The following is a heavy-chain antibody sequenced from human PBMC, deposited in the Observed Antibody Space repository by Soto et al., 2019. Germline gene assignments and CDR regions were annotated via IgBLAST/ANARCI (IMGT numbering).Heavy chain of an antibody. V-gene: IGHV1-18*04. CDR1: GYTFTSYG. D-gene: IGHD3-10*01. J-gene: IGHJ6*02. Sequence: ASVKVSCKASGYTFTSYGISWMRQAPGQGLEWMGWISAYNGNTNYAQKLQGRVTMTTDTSTSTAYMELRSLRSDDTAVYYCAREGLTGPGYYYYGMDVWGQGTTVTVSS. CDR3: AREGLTGPGYYYYGMDV. CDR2: ISAYNGNT.